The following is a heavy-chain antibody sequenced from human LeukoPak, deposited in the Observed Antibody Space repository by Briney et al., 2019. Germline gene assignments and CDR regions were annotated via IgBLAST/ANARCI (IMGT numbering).Heavy chain of an antibody. CDR3: ARDSSSYQLPSNTDY. Sequence: GGSLRLSCAASGFTFSSYAMSWVRQAPGKGLEWVSAISGSGGSTYYADSVKGRFTISRDNSKNTLYLQMNSLRAEDTAVYYCARDSSSYQLPSNTDYWGQGTLVTVSS. CDR2: ISGSGGST. CDR1: GFTFSSYA. D-gene: IGHD2-2*01. J-gene: IGHJ4*02. V-gene: IGHV3-23*01.